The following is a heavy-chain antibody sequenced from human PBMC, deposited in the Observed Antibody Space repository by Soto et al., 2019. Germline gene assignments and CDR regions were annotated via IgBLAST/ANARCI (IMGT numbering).Heavy chain of an antibody. CDR3: ARATDTAMVNYYYYYMDV. CDR2: ISSSSSYI. D-gene: IGHD5-18*01. V-gene: IGHV3-21*01. Sequence: GSLRLSCAASGFTFSSYSMNWVRQAPGKGLEWVSSISSSSSYIYYADSVKGRFTISRDNAKNSLYLQMNSLRAEATSVYYCARATDTAMVNYYYYYMDVWGKGTTVTVSS. J-gene: IGHJ6*03. CDR1: GFTFSSYS.